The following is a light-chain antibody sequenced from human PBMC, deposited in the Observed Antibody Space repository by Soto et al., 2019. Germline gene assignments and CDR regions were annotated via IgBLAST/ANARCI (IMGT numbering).Light chain of an antibody. CDR3: QSYDSSLSGSVV. CDR1: SSDIGAGYN. CDR2: GNS. V-gene: IGLV1-40*01. J-gene: IGLJ2*01. Sequence: QSTLTQPPSVSGAPGQRVTISCTESSSDIGAGYNVHWCQQLPGTAPKLLIYGNSNRPSGVPDRFSGSKSGTSASLAITGLQAEDEADYYCQSYDSSLSGSVVFGGGTKLTVL.